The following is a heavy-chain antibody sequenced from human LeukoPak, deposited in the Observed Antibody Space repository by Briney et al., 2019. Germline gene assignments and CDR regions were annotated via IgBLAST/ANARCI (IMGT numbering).Heavy chain of an antibody. Sequence: PGGSLRLSCAASGFTFSSYSMNWVRQAPGKGLEWVSSISSSSSYIYYADSVKGRFTISRDNSKNTLYLQMNSLRAEDTAVYYCAKRGGWYYYDSSGYYSTICDYWGQGTLVTVSS. CDR3: AKRGGWYYYDSSGYYSTICDY. V-gene: IGHV3-21*04. CDR1: GFTFSSYS. CDR2: ISSSSSYI. D-gene: IGHD3-22*01. J-gene: IGHJ4*02.